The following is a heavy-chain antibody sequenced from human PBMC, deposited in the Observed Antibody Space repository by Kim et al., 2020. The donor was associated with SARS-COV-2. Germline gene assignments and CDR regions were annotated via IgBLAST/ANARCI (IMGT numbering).Heavy chain of an antibody. V-gene: IGHV4-61*08. D-gene: IGHD6-25*01. CDR2: IYYDGTT. J-gene: IGHJ4*02. Sequence: SETLSLTCSVSGGSVSSGDYYWSWVRQGPGKGLEWIGYIYYDGTTKSNPSLKSRATISVDTSKNQISLNLRSVTAAATALYYCARDAGSRTHLDYCGQGT. CDR1: GGSVSSGDYY. CDR3: ARDAGSRTHLDY.